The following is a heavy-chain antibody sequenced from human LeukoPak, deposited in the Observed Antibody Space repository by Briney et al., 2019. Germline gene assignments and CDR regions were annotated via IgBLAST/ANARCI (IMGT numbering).Heavy chain of an antibody. CDR1: GGSFSGYY. D-gene: IGHD3-3*01. V-gene: IGHV4-34*01. Sequence: KPSETLSLTCAVYGGSFSGYYWSWIRQPPGKGLEWIGEINHSGSTNYNPSLKSRVTISVDTPKNQFSLKLSSVTAADTAVYYCARGSTEGRITIFGVVYDYWGQGTLVTVSS. CDR2: INHSGST. CDR3: ARGSTEGRITIFGVVYDY. J-gene: IGHJ4*02.